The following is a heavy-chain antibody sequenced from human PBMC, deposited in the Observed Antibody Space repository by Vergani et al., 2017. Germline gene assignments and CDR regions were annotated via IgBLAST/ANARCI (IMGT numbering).Heavy chain of an antibody. CDR3: ARVPNYYGSGSYLSYYYGMDV. J-gene: IGHJ6*02. V-gene: IGHV3-53*01. D-gene: IGHD3-10*01. Sequence: EVQLVESGGGLIQPGGSLRLSCAASGFTVSSNYMSWVRQAPGKGLEWVSVIYSGGSTYYADSVKGRFTISRDNSKNTLYHQMNSLRAEDTAVYYCARVPNYYGSGSYLSYYYGMDVWGQGTTVTVSS. CDR2: IYSGGST. CDR1: GFTVSSNY.